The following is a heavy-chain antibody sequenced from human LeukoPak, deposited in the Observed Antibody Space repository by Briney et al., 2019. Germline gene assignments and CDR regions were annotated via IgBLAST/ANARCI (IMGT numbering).Heavy chain of an antibody. V-gene: IGHV4-59*12. D-gene: IGHD3-10*01. CDR3: ARAIMVRGVIIIPGYYGMDV. CDR2: ISYSGSA. CDR1: GGSISNYY. J-gene: IGHJ6*02. Sequence: SETLSLTCTVSGGSISNYYWSWIRQPPGKGLEWLGYISYSGSANYNPSLKSRVTMSVDTSKNQFSLQLNSVTPEDTAVYYCARAIMVRGVIIIPGYYGMDVWGQGTTVTVSS.